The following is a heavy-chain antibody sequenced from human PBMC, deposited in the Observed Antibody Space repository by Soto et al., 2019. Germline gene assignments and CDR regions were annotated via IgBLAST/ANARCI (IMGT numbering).Heavy chain of an antibody. CDR1: GFTFSSYG. D-gene: IGHD2-15*01. Sequence: GGSLRLSCAASGFTFSSYGMHWVRQAPGKGLEWVAVIWYDGSNKYYADSVKGRFTISRDNSKNTLYLQMNSLRAEDTAVYYCARDRADIVVVVAATPRGDAFDSWGQGTMVTVSS. V-gene: IGHV3-33*01. J-gene: IGHJ3*02. CDR2: IWYDGSNK. CDR3: ARDRADIVVVVAATPRGDAFDS.